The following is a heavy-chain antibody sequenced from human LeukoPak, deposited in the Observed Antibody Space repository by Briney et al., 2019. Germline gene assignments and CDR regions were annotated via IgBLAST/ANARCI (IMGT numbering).Heavy chain of an antibody. CDR3: AREVSSSWYQKYYYGMDV. CDR1: GFTFDDYA. CDR2: ISWNSGSI. Sequence: GGSLRLSCAASGFTFDDYALHWVRQAPGKGLEWVSGISWNSGSIGYADSVKGRFTISRDNAKNSLYLQMNSLRAEDTAVYYCAREVSSSWYQKYYYGMDVWGKGTTVTVSS. V-gene: IGHV3-9*01. D-gene: IGHD6-13*01. J-gene: IGHJ6*04.